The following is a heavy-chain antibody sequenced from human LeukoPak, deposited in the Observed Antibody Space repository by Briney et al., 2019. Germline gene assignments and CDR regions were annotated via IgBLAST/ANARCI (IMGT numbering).Heavy chain of an antibody. CDR2: ISWNSGSI. CDR1: GFTFDDYA. V-gene: IGHV3-9*01. CDR3: AKDRGSSGWWYFDY. J-gene: IGHJ4*02. D-gene: IGHD6-19*01. Sequence: GGSLRLSCAASGFTFDDYAMHWVRQAPGKGLEWVSGISWNSGSIGYADSVKGRSTISRDNAKNSLYLQMNSLRAEDTALYYCAKDRGSSGWWYFDYWGQGTLVTVSS.